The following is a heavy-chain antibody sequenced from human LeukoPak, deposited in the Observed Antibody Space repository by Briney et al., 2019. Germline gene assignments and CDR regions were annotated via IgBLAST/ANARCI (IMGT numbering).Heavy chain of an antibody. D-gene: IGHD5-18*01. CDR1: GGSISSGSYY. J-gene: IGHJ3*02. CDR2: ISHSGST. V-gene: IGHV4-39*07. CDR3: ARERTSLWLRLYDAFDI. Sequence: SETLSLTCTVSGGSISSGSYYWSWIRQPPGKGLEWIGEISHSGSTNYNPSLKSRVTISVDTSKNQFSLKLSSVTAADTAVYYCARERTSLWLRLYDAFDIWGQGTMVTVSS.